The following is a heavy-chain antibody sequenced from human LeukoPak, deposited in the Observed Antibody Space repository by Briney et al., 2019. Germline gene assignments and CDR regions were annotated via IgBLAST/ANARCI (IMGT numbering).Heavy chain of an antibody. Sequence: PGGSLRLSCAAYGYTFSSYAMSWVRQAPGKGLEWVSSISSSGANTYYADSVKGRFTIARDNSKNTLYLQMSSLRAEDTAVYYCAKRDRPCGGDCSAPYYFDYWGQGTLVTVSS. D-gene: IGHD2-21*02. J-gene: IGHJ4*02. CDR2: ISSSGANT. V-gene: IGHV3-23*01. CDR1: GYTFSSYA. CDR3: AKRDRPCGGDCSAPYYFDY.